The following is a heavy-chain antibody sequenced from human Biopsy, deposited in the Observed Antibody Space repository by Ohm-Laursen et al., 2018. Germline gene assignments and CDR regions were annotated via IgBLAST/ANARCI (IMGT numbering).Heavy chain of an antibody. V-gene: IGHV1-2*02. Sequence: SVKVSCNASGYSFTSYYMHWVRQAPGQGLEWMGWVHPNSGATNSAEKFRGRVTLTRDTSIGAVYIELRRLKSDDAAVYYCARDRMTDVFGGPTRTDVFDSWGQGTPVTVSS. CDR1: GYSFTSYY. CDR3: ARDRMTDVFGGPTRTDVFDS. D-gene: IGHD3-10*01. J-gene: IGHJ4*02. CDR2: VHPNSGAT.